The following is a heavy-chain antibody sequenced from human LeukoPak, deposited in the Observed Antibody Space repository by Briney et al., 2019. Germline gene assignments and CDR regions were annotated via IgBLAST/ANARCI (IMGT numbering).Heavy chain of an antibody. CDR1: GFTFSSYS. CDR2: ISSSSSYI. V-gene: IGHV3-21*01. J-gene: IGHJ6*02. Sequence: AGGSLRLSCAASGFTFSSYSMNWVRQAPGKGLEWVSSISSSSSYIYYADSVKGRFTISRDNAKNSLYLQMNSLRAEDTAVYYCARGSNCSSTSCQGYYHGMDVWGQGTTVTVSS. D-gene: IGHD2-2*01. CDR3: ARGSNCSSTSCQGYYHGMDV.